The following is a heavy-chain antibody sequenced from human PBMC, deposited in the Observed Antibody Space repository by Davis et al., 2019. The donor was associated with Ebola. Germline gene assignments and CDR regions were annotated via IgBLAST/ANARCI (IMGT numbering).Heavy chain of an antibody. D-gene: IGHD2-2*01. CDR1: GFTFSSYW. CDR3: AKGKGYCSDISCYSYDAFGS. J-gene: IGHJ3*02. Sequence: PGGSLRLSCAASGFTFSSYWMSWVRQAPGKGLEWVANIKQDGSEKYYVDSVKGRFTISRDNAKNSLYLQMNSLRAEDTAVYYCAKGKGYCSDISCYSYDAFGSWGQGTMVTVS. V-gene: IGHV3-7*03. CDR2: IKQDGSEK.